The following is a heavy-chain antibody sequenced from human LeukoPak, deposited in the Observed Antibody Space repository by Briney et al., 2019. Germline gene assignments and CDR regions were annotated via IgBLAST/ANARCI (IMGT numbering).Heavy chain of an antibody. CDR3: ATLPTVVTPGY. V-gene: IGHV1-18*01. J-gene: IGHJ4*02. CDR2: ISAYNGNT. CDR1: GYTFTSYG. D-gene: IGHD4-23*01. Sequence: ASVKVSCKASGYTFTSYGISWVRQAPGQGLEWMGWISAYNGNTNYAQKLQGRVTMTTDTFTSTAYMGLRSLRSDDTAVYYCATLPTVVTPGYWGQGTLVTVSS.